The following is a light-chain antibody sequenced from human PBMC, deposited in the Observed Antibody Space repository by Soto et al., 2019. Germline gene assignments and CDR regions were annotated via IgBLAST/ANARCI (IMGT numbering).Light chain of an antibody. CDR3: QQYKSWPMT. CDR2: GAS. Sequence: DIVMTQSPATLSVSPGDTATLSCRASQSVDRELAWYVQTPGQAPRRLIYGASTWGTGVPPRFSGSGSGTEFTLTISSLQPEDYAVYYCQQYKSWPMTFGPGTRLEIK. J-gene: IGKJ5*01. CDR1: QSVDRE. V-gene: IGKV3D-15*01.